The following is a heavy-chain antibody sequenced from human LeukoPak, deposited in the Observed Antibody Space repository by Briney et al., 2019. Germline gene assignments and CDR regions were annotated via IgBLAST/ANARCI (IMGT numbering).Heavy chain of an antibody. CDR3: ARAGDRIKGGWFDP. D-gene: IGHD7-27*01. Sequence: PSETLSLTCTVSGGSISSYYWSWIRQPPGKGLEWIGYIYYSGSTNYNPSLKSRVTISVDTSKNQFSLKLSSVTAADTAVYYCARAGDRIKGGWFDPWGQGTLVTVSS. CDR2: IYYSGST. CDR1: GGSISSYY. V-gene: IGHV4-59*01. J-gene: IGHJ5*02.